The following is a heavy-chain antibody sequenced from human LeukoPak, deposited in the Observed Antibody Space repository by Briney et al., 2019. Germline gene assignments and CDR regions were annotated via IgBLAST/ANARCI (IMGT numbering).Heavy chain of an antibody. CDR1: EFTFSSYS. D-gene: IGHD3-10*02. CDR2: ISYDGGNK. CDR3: AKESTAYYYVRTAVDY. V-gene: IGHV3-30*18. J-gene: IGHJ4*02. Sequence: GGSLRLSCSASEFTFSSYSMHWVRQAPGKGLEWVAVISYDGGNKYYADSVKGRFTISRDNSKNTLYLQMNSLRAEDTAVYYCAKESTAYYYVRTAVDYWGQGTLVTVSS.